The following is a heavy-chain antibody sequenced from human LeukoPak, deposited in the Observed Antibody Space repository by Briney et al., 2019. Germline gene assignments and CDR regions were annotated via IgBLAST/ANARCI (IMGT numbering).Heavy chain of an antibody. J-gene: IGHJ6*02. CDR2: ISSSSSYI. CDR1: GFTFSSYS. CDR3: ARDLEYCSGGSCYSDYYGMDV. Sequence: GGSLRLSCAASGFTFSSYSMNWVRQAPGKGLEWVSSISSSSSYIYYAGSVKGRFTISRDNAKNSLYLQMNSLRAEDTAVYYCARDLEYCSGGSCYSDYYGMDVWGQGTTVTVSS. D-gene: IGHD2-15*01. V-gene: IGHV3-21*01.